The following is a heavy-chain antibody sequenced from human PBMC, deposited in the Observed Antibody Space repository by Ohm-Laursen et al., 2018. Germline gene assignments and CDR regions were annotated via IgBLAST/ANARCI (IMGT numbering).Heavy chain of an antibody. Sequence: SETLSLTCDVSGLSISNSNWWGWIRQPPGKGLEWVGYLYYSGTTYYNPSLKSRVTMSVDTSKNQFSVKLTSVTAADTAVYYCARGGKRGGYYYYYGMDVWGQGTTVTVSS. CDR2: LYYSGTT. CDR3: ARGGKRGGYYYYYGMDV. D-gene: IGHD1-14*01. CDR1: GLSISNSNW. V-gene: IGHV4-28*03. J-gene: IGHJ6*02.